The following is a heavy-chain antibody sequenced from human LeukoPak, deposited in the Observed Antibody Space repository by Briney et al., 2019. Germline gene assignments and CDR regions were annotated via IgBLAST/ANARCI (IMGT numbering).Heavy chain of an antibody. Sequence: SETLSLTCAVYGGSFSGYYWSWIRQPPGKGLEWIGYIYYSGNTNYKPSLKSRVTISLDVSKNQFSLKLSSVTAADTAVYYCARTLNWDFDYWGREPWSPSPQ. CDR2: IYYSGNT. CDR3: ARTLNWDFDY. V-gene: IGHV4-59*01. J-gene: IGHJ4*02. D-gene: IGHD7-27*01. CDR1: GGSFSGYY.